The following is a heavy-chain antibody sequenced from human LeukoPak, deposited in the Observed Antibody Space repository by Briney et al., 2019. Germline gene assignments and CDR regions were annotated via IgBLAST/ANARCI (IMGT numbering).Heavy chain of an antibody. J-gene: IGHJ4*02. CDR3: AGYSYGRFDY. CDR2: IYSTGST. CDR1: GGSMTSYY. Sequence: PSQTLSLTCSVSGGSMTSYYWSLIRQPAGKGLEWIGRIYSTGSTKYNPSLKSRVTMSVDTTKNQFSLKLSSVTAADTAVYYCAGYSYGRFDYWGQGTLVTVSS. D-gene: IGHD5-18*01. V-gene: IGHV4-4*07.